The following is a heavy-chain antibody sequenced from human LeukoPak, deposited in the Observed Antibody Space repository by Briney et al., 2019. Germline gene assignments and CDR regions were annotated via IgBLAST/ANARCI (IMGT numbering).Heavy chain of an antibody. D-gene: IGHD1-7*01. CDR1: GGSISSYY. CDR2: IYTSGST. Sequence: PSETLSLTCTVSGGSISSYYWSWIRQPAGKGLEWIGRIYTSGSTNYNPSLKSRVTMSVDTSKNQFSLRLSSVTAADTAVYYCARANRYNWNYAFWFDPWGQGTLVTVSP. CDR3: ARANRYNWNYAFWFDP. V-gene: IGHV4-4*07. J-gene: IGHJ5*02.